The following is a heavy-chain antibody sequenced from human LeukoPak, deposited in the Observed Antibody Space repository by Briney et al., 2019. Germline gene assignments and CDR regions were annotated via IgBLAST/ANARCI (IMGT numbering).Heavy chain of an antibody. CDR2: ISGSGGST. J-gene: IGHJ4*02. CDR3: AKDYRSLFDY. V-gene: IGHV3-23*01. CDR1: GFTVSNNY. Sequence: GGSLRLSCAASGFTVSNNYMNWVRQAPGKGLEWVSAISGSGGSTYYADSVKGRFTISKDNSKNTLYLQMNSLRAEDTAVYYCAKDYRSLFDYWGQGTLVTVSS.